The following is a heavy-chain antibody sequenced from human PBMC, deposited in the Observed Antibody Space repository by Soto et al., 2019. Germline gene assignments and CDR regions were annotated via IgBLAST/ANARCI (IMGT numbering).Heavy chain of an antibody. CDR2: INSVGSST. J-gene: IGHJ4*02. Sequence: GGSLRLSCAASGFTFSSYWMHWVRQAPGKGPVWVSRINSVGSSTAFADSVKGRFTISRDNAKNTLYLQMNSLRAEDTAVYYCARIVWYSSGWYDYWGQGTLVTVSS. CDR1: GFTFSSYW. CDR3: ARIVWYSSGWYDY. D-gene: IGHD6-19*01. V-gene: IGHV3-74*01.